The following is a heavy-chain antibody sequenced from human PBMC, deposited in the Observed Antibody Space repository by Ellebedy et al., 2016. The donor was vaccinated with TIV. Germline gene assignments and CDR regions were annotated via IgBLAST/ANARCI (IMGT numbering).Heavy chain of an antibody. CDR3: ARGVPSYTSCYVDY. V-gene: IGHV4-34*01. CDR2: INHSGNT. J-gene: IGHJ4*02. CDR1: GGSFSGYY. Sequence: MPGGSLRLSCAVYGGSFSGYYWSWIRQPPGKGLEWIGEINHSGNTNYTPSLKSRVTISIDTSKNQFSLKLSSVTAADTAVYYCARGVPSYTSCYVDYWGQGTLVTVSS. D-gene: IGHD2-2*01.